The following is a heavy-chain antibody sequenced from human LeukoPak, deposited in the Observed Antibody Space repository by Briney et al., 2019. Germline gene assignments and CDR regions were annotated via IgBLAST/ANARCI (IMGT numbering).Heavy chain of an antibody. V-gene: IGHV3-74*01. CDR2: IKTDGSIT. CDR3: ARDGDAPMTDFDY. D-gene: IGHD2-21*02. J-gene: IGHJ4*02. CDR1: GLTFTSHW. Sequence: QPGRCLRLSRAASGLTFTSHWAGSASHDPGNGMGWDSCIKTDGSITAYAGSVKGRFTISRDNAKNTLYLQMNSLRADDTAVYYCARDGDAPMTDFDYWGQGTLVTVSS.